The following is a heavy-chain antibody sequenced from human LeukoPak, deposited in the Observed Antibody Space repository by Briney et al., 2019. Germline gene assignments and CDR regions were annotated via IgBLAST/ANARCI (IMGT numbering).Heavy chain of an antibody. J-gene: IGHJ4*02. CDR1: GFTFSSCA. CDR2: VGASGGST. D-gene: IGHD1-14*01. CDR3: AKDFRSQGSDY. Sequence: GGSLRLSCAASGFTFSSCAMSWVRQAPGKGLQWVSTVGASGGSTYYADSVKGRFTISRDDSKNTLYLQMNSLRAEDTAVYYCAKDFRSQGSDYWGQGTLVTVSS. V-gene: IGHV3-23*01.